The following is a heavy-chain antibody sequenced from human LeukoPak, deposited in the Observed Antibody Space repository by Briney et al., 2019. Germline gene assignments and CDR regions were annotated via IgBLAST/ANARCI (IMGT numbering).Heavy chain of an antibody. D-gene: IGHD2-2*01. V-gene: IGHV4-38-2*01. Sequence: SETLSLTCAVSGYSISSGYYWGWIRQPPGKGLEWNGSIYHSGSTYYNPSLKSRVTISVDTSKNQFSLKLSSVTAADTAVYYCARVVVVPAAPYFQHWGQGTLVTVSS. CDR3: ARVVVVPAAPYFQH. CDR1: GYSISSGYY. J-gene: IGHJ1*01. CDR2: IYHSGST.